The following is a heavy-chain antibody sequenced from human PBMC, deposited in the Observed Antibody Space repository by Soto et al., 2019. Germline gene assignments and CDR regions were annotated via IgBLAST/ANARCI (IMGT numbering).Heavy chain of an antibody. CDR3: ARGERIASLTYFDY. V-gene: IGHV4-31*03. CDR1: GGSISSGGYY. Sequence: QVQLQESGPGLVKPSQTLSLTCTVSGGSISSGGYYWSWIRQHPGKGLEWIGYIYYSGSTYYNPSLKSRLTISVDTSKNQFSLKLSSVTAADTAVYYCARGERIASLTYFDYWGQGTLVTVSS. D-gene: IGHD2-15*01. CDR2: IYYSGST. J-gene: IGHJ4*02.